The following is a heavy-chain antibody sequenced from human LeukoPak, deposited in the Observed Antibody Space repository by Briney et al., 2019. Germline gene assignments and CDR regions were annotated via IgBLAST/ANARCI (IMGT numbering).Heavy chain of an antibody. CDR2: INHSGST. J-gene: IGHJ4*02. CDR1: GGSFSGYY. CDR3: ASGRAAAGVSGADY. V-gene: IGHV4-34*01. Sequence: SETLSLTCAVYGGSFSGYYWSWIRQPPGKGLEWIGEINHSGSTNYNPSLKSRVTISVDTSKNQFSLKLSSVNAADTAVYYCASGRAAAGVSGADYWGQGTLVTVSS. D-gene: IGHD6-13*01.